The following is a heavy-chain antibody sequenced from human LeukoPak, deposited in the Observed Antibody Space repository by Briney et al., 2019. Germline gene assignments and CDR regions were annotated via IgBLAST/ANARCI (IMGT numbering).Heavy chain of an antibody. J-gene: IGHJ2*01. CDR3: ARGRRLWGDYWYFDL. CDR2: MNPNSGNT. D-gene: IGHD7-27*01. CDR1: GYTFTSYD. V-gene: IGHV1-8*01. Sequence: GASVKVSCKASGYTFTSYDINWVRQATGQGLEWMGWMNPNSGNTGYAQKFQGRVTMTRNTSISTAYMELSSLRSEDTAVYYCARGRRLWGDYWYFDLWGRGTLVTVSS.